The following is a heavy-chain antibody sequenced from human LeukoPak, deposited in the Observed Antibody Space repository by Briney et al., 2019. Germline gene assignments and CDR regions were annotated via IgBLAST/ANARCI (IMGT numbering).Heavy chain of an antibody. J-gene: IGHJ4*02. CDR1: GFTFGDYA. V-gene: IGHV3-9*01. CDR2: ISWNSAMI. Sequence: GGSLRLSCAASGFTFGDYAMHWVRQGPGKGLEWVSGISWNSAMIAYADSVKGRFTISRDNAKNSLYLQMNSLRAEDTAFYYCAKATYSTSPGYYFDYWGQGTLVTVSS. D-gene: IGHD6-6*01. CDR3: AKATYSTSPGYYFDY.